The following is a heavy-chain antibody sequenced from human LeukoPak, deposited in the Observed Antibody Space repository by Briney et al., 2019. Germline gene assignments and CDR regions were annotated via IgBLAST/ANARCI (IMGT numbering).Heavy chain of an antibody. Sequence: SETLSLTCTVSGYSISSGYYWGWIRQPPGKGLEWIGSIYYSGSTYYNPSLKSRVTISVDTSKNQFSLRLSSVTAADTAVYYCARLPTVTFFDYWGQGTLVTVSS. CDR2: IYYSGST. V-gene: IGHV4-38-2*02. D-gene: IGHD4-17*01. CDR1: GYSISSGYY. J-gene: IGHJ4*02. CDR3: ARLPTVTFFDY.